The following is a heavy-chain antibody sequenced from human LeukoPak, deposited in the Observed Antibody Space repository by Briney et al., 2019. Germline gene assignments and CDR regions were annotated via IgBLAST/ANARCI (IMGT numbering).Heavy chain of an antibody. D-gene: IGHD3-16*01. J-gene: IGHJ4*02. CDR1: GYTFTGYY. CDR3: ARERQGGGDY. CDR2: INPNSGGT. Sequence: GESLKISCKGSGYTFTGYYMHWVRQAPGQGLEWMGWINPNSGGTNYAQKFQGRVTMTRDTSISTAYMELSRLRSDDTAVYYCARERQGGGDYWGQGTLVTVSS. V-gene: IGHV1-2*02.